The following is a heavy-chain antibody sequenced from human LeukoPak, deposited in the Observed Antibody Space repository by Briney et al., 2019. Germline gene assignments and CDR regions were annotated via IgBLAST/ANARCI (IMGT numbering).Heavy chain of an antibody. CDR3: ASAGGRCQGGLCHYGMDV. Sequence: SETLSLTCTVSGGSISSYYWSWIRQPPGKGLEWIGYIYYSGSTNYNPSLKSRVTISVDTSKNQFSLRLTSVTAADTAVYYCASAGGRCQGGLCHYGMDVWGQGTTVTVSS. J-gene: IGHJ6*02. CDR2: IYYSGST. D-gene: IGHD4-23*01. CDR1: GGSISSYY. V-gene: IGHV4-59*12.